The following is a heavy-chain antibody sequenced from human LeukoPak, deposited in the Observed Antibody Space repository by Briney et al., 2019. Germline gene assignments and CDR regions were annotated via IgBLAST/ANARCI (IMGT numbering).Heavy chain of an antibody. CDR3: ARALSSRGYYYYYYYMDV. CDR2: MNPNSGNT. Sequence: ASVKVSCKASGYTFTSYDINWVRQATGQGLEWMGWMNPNSGNTGYAQKFQGRVTMTRNTSISTAYMELSSLRSEDTAVYYCARALSSRGYYYYYYYMDVWGKGTTVTISS. CDR1: GYTFTSYD. V-gene: IGHV1-8*01. J-gene: IGHJ6*03. D-gene: IGHD6-13*01.